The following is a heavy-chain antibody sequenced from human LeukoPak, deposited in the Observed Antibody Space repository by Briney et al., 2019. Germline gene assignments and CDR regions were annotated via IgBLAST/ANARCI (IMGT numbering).Heavy chain of an antibody. CDR3: ARGVQAARRFDY. Sequence: SETLSLTCTVSGGSISSGYYWGWIRQPPVKGLEWIGSMYHGGRSYYNPSLKSRVTISVDTSKNQFSLKLSSVTAADTAVYYCARGVQAARRFDYWGQGTLVAVSS. CDR2: MYHGGRS. V-gene: IGHV4-38-2*02. CDR1: GGSISSGYY. D-gene: IGHD6-6*01. J-gene: IGHJ4*02.